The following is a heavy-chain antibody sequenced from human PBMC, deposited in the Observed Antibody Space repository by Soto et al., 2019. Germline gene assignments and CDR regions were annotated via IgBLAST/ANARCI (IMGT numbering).Heavy chain of an antibody. CDR2: IDPSDSQT. CDR1: GYSFAGYW. V-gene: IGHV5-10-1*01. CDR3: ARQIYDSDTGPNFKYYFDA. J-gene: IGHJ4*02. Sequence: GESLKISCKGSGYSFAGYWITWVRQKPGKGLEWMGRIDPSDSQTYYSPSFRGHVTISVTKSITTVFLQWSSLRASDTAMYYCARQIYDSDTGPNFKYYFDAWGQGTPVTVSS. D-gene: IGHD3-22*01.